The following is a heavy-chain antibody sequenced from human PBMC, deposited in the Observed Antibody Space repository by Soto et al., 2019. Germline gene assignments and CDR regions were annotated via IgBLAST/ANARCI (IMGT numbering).Heavy chain of an antibody. CDR1: GVTFNRQD. J-gene: IGHJ4*02. Sequence: GASVKVSCKASGVTFNRQDMRWVRQAPGQGLEWMGGIIPMVGTPHYADKFQDRVTITADESKGTAYLELSSLTSEATAVYYWATSEGGDGYSFDYWGPGTLVTVSS. D-gene: IGHD3-16*01. V-gene: IGHV1-69*13. CDR2: IIPMVGTP. CDR3: ATSEGGDGYSFDY.